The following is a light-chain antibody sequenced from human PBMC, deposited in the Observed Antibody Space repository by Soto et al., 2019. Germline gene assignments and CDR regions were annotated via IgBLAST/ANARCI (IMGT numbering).Light chain of an antibody. V-gene: IGLV2-14*01. CDR2: DVT. J-gene: IGLJ1*01. CDR3: CSYTTSNTRQIV. CDR1: SSDVGGYNY. Sequence: LTQPASVSGSPGQSITISCTGTSSDVGGYNYVSWYQRQPGEAPKFMIYDVTNRPSGVSNRFSGSKSGNTASLTISGLQAEDEADYYCCSYTTSNTRQIVFGTGTKVTVL.